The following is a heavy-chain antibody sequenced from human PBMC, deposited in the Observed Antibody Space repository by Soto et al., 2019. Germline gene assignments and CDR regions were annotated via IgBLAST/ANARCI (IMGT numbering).Heavy chain of an antibody. J-gene: IGHJ4*02. V-gene: IGHV3-33*01. CDR2: IWYDGSNK. CDR3: ARDLYYDSSGYYWGYDY. D-gene: IGHD3-22*01. Sequence: GGSLRLSCAASGFTFSSYGMHWVRQAPGKGLEWVAVIWYDGSNKYYADSVKGRFTISRDNSKNTLYLRMNSLRAEDTAVYYCARDLYYDSSGYYWGYDYWGQGTLVTVSS. CDR1: GFTFSSYG.